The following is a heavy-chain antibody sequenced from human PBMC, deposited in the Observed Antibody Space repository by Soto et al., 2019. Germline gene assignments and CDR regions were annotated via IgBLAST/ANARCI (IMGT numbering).Heavy chain of an antibody. CDR3: ARPRGDYDIFYFDY. J-gene: IGHJ4*02. CDR2: IKQDGSEK. D-gene: IGHD3-9*01. V-gene: IGHV3-7*01. CDR1: GFTFSSYW. Sequence: EVQLVESGGGLVQPGGSLRLSCAASGFTFSSYWMSWVRQAPGKGLEWVANIKQDGSEKYYVDSVKGRFTISRDNAKNSLDLQMNSLRAEDPAVYYGARPRGDYDIFYFDYWGQGTLVTVSS.